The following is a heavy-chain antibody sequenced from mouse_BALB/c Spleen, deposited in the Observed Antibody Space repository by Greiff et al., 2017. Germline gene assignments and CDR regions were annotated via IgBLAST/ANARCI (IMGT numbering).Heavy chain of an antibody. Sequence: QVQLQQPGAELVKPGASVKMSCKASGYTFTSYWMHWVKQRPGQGLEWIGVIDPSDSYTSYNQKFKGKATLTVDTSSSTSYMQLSSLTSEDSAVYYCTRGVRSWFAYWGQGTLVTVSA. CDR1: GYTFTSYW. CDR3: TRGVRSWFAY. J-gene: IGHJ3*01. D-gene: IGHD1-1*01. V-gene: IGHV1S127*01. CDR2: IDPSDSYT.